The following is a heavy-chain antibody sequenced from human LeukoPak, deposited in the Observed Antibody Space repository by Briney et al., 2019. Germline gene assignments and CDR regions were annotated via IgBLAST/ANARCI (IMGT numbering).Heavy chain of an antibody. V-gene: IGHV3-21*04. J-gene: IGHJ4*02. D-gene: IGHD5-24*01. CDR1: GFTFSSYS. CDR2: ISSSSSYI. CDR3: ARQDGRALYYFDY. Sequence: GGSLRLSCAASGFTFSSYSMNWVRQAPGKGLEWVSSISSSSSYIYYADSVEGRFTISRDNSKNTLYLQMNSLRAEDTAVYYCARQDGRALYYFDYWGQGTLVTVSS.